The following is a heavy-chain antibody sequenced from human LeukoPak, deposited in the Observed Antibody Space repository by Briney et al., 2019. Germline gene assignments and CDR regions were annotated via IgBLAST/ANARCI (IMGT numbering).Heavy chain of an antibody. D-gene: IGHD1-26*01. CDR1: GSRFSSHW. Sequence: GESLQISCKGSGSRFSSHWIGWVRQMPGKGLECMGIIYPGDSDTRYSPSFQGQVTISADKSISTAYLQWSGLKASDTAMYYCAIRYSGSYNDYWGQGTLVTVSS. V-gene: IGHV5-51*01. CDR2: IYPGDSDT. CDR3: AIRYSGSYNDY. J-gene: IGHJ4*02.